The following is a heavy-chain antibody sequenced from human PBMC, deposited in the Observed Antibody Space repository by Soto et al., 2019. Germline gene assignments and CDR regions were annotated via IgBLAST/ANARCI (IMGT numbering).Heavy chain of an antibody. CDR1: GFTSSDYA. J-gene: IGHJ5*02. CDR3: AKGGYCTNLSCNKRFDP. D-gene: IGHD2-8*01. V-gene: IGHV3-23*01. CDR2: ISGSGGGI. Sequence: GGSLRLSCAASGFTSSDYAMSWVRQAPGKGLEWVSTISGSGGGIYYADSVKGRFTVSRDNSKNTLSLQMNSLRAEDTAVYYCAKGGYCTNLSCNKRFDPWGQGTLVTVSS.